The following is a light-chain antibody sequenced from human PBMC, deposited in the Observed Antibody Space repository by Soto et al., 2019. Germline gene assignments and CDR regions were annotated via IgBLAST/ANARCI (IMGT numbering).Light chain of an antibody. V-gene: IGLV2-11*01. CDR1: NSDVGGYSY. J-gene: IGLJ1*01. CDR3: CSFAGTFLFV. CDR2: DVT. Sequence: QSALTQPRSVSGSPGQSVTISCTGSNSDVGGYSYVSRYQQHPGKAPKLMIYDVTKRPSGVPDRFSGSKSGNTASLTISGLQADDEADYHCCSFAGTFLFVFGTGTKLTV.